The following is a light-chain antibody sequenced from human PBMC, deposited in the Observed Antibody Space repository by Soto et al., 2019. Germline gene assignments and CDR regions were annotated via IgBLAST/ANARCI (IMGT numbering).Light chain of an antibody. J-gene: IGKJ1*01. CDR1: QSICSW. Sequence: DIQMTQSPSTLSASVGDRVTITCRASQSICSWCAWYQQKLGKASKLMIYKATSLESGVPSSFRGSRSGTAFTITISRLQPDDNTTYYCQQYNSYWTFGQRTKVEIK. CDR2: KAT. CDR3: QQYNSYWT. V-gene: IGKV1-5*03.